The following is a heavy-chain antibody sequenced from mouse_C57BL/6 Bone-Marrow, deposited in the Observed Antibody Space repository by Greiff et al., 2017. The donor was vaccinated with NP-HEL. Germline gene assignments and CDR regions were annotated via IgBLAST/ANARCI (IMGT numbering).Heavy chain of an antibody. Sequence: VQLQQSGPELVKPGASVKISCKASGYTFTDYYMNWVKQSHGKSLEWIGDINPNNGGTSYDQKFKGKATLTVDKSSSTAYMELRSLTSEDSAVYYCARLNWDVDYAMDYWGQGTSVTVSS. CDR2: INPNNGGT. CDR3: ARLNWDVDYAMDY. J-gene: IGHJ4*01. D-gene: IGHD4-1*01. V-gene: IGHV1-26*01. CDR1: GYTFTDYY.